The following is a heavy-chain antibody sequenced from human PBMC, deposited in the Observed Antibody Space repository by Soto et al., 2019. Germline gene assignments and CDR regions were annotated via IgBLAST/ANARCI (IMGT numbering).Heavy chain of an antibody. V-gene: IGHV1-46*01. D-gene: IGHD6-19*01. CDR1: GYTFTSYY. Sequence: ASVKVSCKASGYTFTSYYMHWVRQAPGQGLEWMGIINPSGGSTSYAQKFQGRVTMTRDTSTSTVYMELSSLRSEDTAVYYCARAGPSVAGIFGGYFDYWGQGTLVTVPS. J-gene: IGHJ4*02. CDR3: ARAGPSVAGIFGGYFDY. CDR2: INPSGGST.